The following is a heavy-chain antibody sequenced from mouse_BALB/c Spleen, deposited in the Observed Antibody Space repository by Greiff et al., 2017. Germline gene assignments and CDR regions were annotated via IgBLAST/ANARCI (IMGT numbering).Heavy chain of an antibody. D-gene: IGHD1-1*01. CDR2: ISSGGSYT. Sequence: EVMLVESGGDLVKPGGSLKLSCAASGFTFSSYGMSWVRQTPDKRLEWVATISSGGSYTYYPDSVKGRFTISIDNAKNTLYLQMSSLKSEDTAMYYCARHGTTPHWYLDVWGAGTTVTVSS. CDR1: GFTFSSYG. CDR3: ARHGTTPHWYLDV. V-gene: IGHV5-6*02. J-gene: IGHJ1*01.